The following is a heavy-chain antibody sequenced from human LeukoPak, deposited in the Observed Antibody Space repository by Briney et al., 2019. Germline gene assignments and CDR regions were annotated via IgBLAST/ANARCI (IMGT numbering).Heavy chain of an antibody. V-gene: IGHV3-23*01. CDR2: SAGSSGFFGT. J-gene: IGHJ3*02. D-gene: IGHD2-15*01. CDR1: GFTFSNYG. Sequence: GGSLRLSCVTSGFTFSNYGMNWVRQTPGKALEWVSSSAGSSGFFGTYYAESVKGRFTISRDTSKSTLFLHMNSLRVEDTAIYFCAKGMTGHCSGATCYPFDMWGQGTVVTVSS. CDR3: AKGMTGHCSGATCYPFDM.